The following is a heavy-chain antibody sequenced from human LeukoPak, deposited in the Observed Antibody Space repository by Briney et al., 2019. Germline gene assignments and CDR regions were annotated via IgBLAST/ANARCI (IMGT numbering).Heavy chain of an antibody. Sequence: GASVKVPCETSGFTFTNYGISWVRQAPGQGPEWMGWISGYNGNTNYVQKFQGRVTMTTDTSTSTAYMELRSLRSDDTAVYYCARDLSLGRHDYGEPFDYWGQGTLVTVSS. J-gene: IGHJ4*02. V-gene: IGHV1-18*01. D-gene: IGHD4-17*01. CDR3: ARDLSLGRHDYGEPFDY. CDR2: ISGYNGNT. CDR1: GFTFTNYG.